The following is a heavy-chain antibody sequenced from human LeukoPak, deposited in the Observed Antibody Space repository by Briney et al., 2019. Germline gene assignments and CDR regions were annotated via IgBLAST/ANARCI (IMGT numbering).Heavy chain of an antibody. V-gene: IGHV3-21*04. J-gene: IGHJ3*02. CDR1: GFTFSSYS. CDR3: AKNRQQLVLDAFDI. CDR2: IRSSSSYI. D-gene: IGHD6-13*01. Sequence: PGGSLRLSCAASGFTFSSYSMNWVRQAPGKGLEWVSSIRSSSSYIYYADSVKGRFTISRDNSKNTLYLQMNSLRAEDTAVYYCAKNRQQLVLDAFDIWGQGTMVTVSS.